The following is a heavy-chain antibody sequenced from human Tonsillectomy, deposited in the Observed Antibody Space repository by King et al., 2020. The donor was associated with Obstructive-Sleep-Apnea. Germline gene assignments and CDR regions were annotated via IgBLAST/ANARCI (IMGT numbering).Heavy chain of an antibody. V-gene: IGHV3-30*04. CDR1: GFTFSSYA. D-gene: IGHD4-11*01. Sequence: VQLVESGGGVVQPGRSLRLSCAASGFTFSSYAMHWVRQAPGKGLEWVAGISYDGSNKYYADSVKGRFTISRDNSKNTLYLQMNSLRAEDTAVYYCAREDYSNYDYFDYWGQGTLVTVSS. J-gene: IGHJ4*02. CDR2: ISYDGSNK. CDR3: AREDYSNYDYFDY.